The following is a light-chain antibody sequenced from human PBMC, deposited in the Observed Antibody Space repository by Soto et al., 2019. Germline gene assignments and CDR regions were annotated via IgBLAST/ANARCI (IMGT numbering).Light chain of an antibody. CDR3: SSYINTNTLV. V-gene: IGLV2-14*01. Sequence: QSALTQPASVSGSPGQSITISCTGTNSDVGGYDRVSWYQHHPGKVPKLVIFEVSNRPSGVSNRFSGSKSGNTASLTISGLQAEDEADYYCSSYINTNTLVFAGGTKLTVL. CDR2: EVS. J-gene: IGLJ2*01. CDR1: NSDVGGYDR.